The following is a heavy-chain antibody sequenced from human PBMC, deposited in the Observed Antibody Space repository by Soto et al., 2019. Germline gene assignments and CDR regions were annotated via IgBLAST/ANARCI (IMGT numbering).Heavy chain of an antibody. Sequence: ASVKVSCKASGYTFTNYGISWVRQAPGRGLEWMGWISGYSGNSNYAQKLQGRVTMTTDTSTTTAYLELRSLRSDDTAVYYCAKVRYSSPMGYYYGMDVWGQGTTVTVSS. CDR2: ISGYSGNS. J-gene: IGHJ6*02. V-gene: IGHV1-18*01. CDR1: GYTFTNYG. D-gene: IGHD6-19*01. CDR3: AKVRYSSPMGYYYGMDV.